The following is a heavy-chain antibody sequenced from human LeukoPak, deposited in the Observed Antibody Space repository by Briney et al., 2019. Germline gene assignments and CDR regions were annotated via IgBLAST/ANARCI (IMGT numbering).Heavy chain of an antibody. CDR1: GGSFSSFY. CDR2: IYNSGGT. D-gene: IGHD2-15*01. Sequence: PSETLSLTCVVSGGSFSSFYWNWFRQPPGKGLEWIGYIYNSGGTNYNPSLASRVTMSVDSSKKQISLELTSVTAADTATYFCAGEEVSGYSDHWGQGTLVTVSS. J-gene: IGHJ4*02. V-gene: IGHV4-59*01. CDR3: AGEEVSGYSDH.